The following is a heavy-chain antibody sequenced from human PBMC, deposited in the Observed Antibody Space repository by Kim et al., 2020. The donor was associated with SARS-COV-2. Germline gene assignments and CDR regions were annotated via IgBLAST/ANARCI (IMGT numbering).Heavy chain of an antibody. Sequence: KYCSDSVKGRFTITRDNSKITLYLHMNSLRAADTAVYYCVKMAESGSYADWGQGTLVTVSS. CDR2: K. J-gene: IGHJ4*02. D-gene: IGHD3-10*01. V-gene: IGHV3-23*01. CDR3: VKMAESGSYAD.